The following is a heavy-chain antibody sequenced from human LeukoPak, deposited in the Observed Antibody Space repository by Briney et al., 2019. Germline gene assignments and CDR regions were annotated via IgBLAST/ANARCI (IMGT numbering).Heavy chain of an antibody. V-gene: IGHV1-8*01. CDR1: GYTFTSYD. Sequence: ASVKVSCKASGYTFTSYDINWVRQATGQGLEWMGWMNPNSGNTGYAQKFQGRVTMTRNTSISTAYMELSSLRSEDTAVYYCASSNYYDSSGYYFWFDPWGQGTLVTVSS. CDR2: MNPNSGNT. J-gene: IGHJ5*02. D-gene: IGHD3-22*01. CDR3: ASSNYYDSSGYYFWFDP.